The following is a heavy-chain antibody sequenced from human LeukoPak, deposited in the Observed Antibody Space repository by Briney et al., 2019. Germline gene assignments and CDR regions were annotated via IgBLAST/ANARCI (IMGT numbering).Heavy chain of an antibody. CDR2: ISSSGSII. J-gene: IGHJ4*02. V-gene: IGHV3-11*01. Sequence: PGGSLRLPCAASGFTFSDYYMSWIRQAPGKGLEWVSYISSSGSIIYYADSVKGRFTISRDNAKNSLYLQMNSLRVEDTAVYYCAREPYYDSSGYCLDYWGQGTLVTVSS. D-gene: IGHD3-22*01. CDR3: AREPYYDSSGYCLDY. CDR1: GFTFSDYY.